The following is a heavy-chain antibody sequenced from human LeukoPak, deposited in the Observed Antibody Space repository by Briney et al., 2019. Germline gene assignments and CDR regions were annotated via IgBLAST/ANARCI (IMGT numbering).Heavy chain of an antibody. CDR3: AKVPGYSSSWRFDY. V-gene: IGHV3-23*01. Sequence: GGSLRLSCAASEFTFSSFAMSWVRQAQGKGLEWVSAISGGGHSTYYPDSVKGRFTISRDNSKNTLFLQMNSLRAEDTAVYYCAKVPGYSSSWRFDYWGQGTLVTVSS. CDR2: ISGGGHST. CDR1: EFTFSSFA. D-gene: IGHD6-13*01. J-gene: IGHJ4*02.